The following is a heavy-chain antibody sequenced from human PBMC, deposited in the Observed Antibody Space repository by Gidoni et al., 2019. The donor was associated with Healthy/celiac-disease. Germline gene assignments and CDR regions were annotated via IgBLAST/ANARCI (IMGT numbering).Heavy chain of an antibody. CDR3: ARDDWKDDSSGYHHGLHTIPKGIDY. D-gene: IGHD3-22*01. CDR1: GGTFSSYA. CDR2: IIPLFGTA. Sequence: QVQLVQSGAEVKKPGSSVKVSCKASGGTFSSYATSGVRQARGQGLEWRGGIIPLFGTANYAQKFQGRVTITADESTSTAYMELSSLRSEDTAVYYCARDDWKDDSSGYHHGLHTIPKGIDYWGQGTLVTVSS. J-gene: IGHJ4*02. V-gene: IGHV1-69*01.